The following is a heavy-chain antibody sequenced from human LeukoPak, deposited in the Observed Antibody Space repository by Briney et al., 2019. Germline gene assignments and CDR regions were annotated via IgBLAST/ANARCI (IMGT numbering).Heavy chain of an antibody. J-gene: IGHJ6*03. CDR1: GYSISSGVY. CDR3: ASCGGDSSGWIYYYYYVDV. V-gene: IGHV4-38-2*01. CDR2: SYHNGNR. Sequence: PPETLSLTCAVSGYSISSGVYWAWIRPPPGKGLEWIATSYHNGNRFYNPSLRSRVSISVDTSENVFSLHLSSVAAADTAVYYCASCGGDSSGWIYYYYYVDVWGKGTTVTVSS. D-gene: IGHD6-19*01.